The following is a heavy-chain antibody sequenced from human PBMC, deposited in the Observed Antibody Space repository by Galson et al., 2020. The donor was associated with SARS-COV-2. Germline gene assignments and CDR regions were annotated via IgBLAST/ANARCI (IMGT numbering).Heavy chain of an antibody. CDR2: ISYDGSDT. J-gene: IGHJ6*02. CDR3: ARRSTLTYYGLDV. Sequence: GGSLRLSCAASGFTFSSYAIHWVRQAPDKGLEWVALISYDGSDTYYADPVEGRFTISRDNSKNTLSLQLNSLRPDDTAVYYCARRSTLTYYGLDVWGQGTTVTVSS. V-gene: IGHV3-30*04. D-gene: IGHD1-1*01. CDR1: GFTFSSYA.